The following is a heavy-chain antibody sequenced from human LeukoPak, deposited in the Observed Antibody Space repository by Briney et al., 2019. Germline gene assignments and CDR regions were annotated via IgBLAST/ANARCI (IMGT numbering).Heavy chain of an antibody. CDR3: AKGPYGDYDY. Sequence: PGGSLRLSCAASGFTFSSYGMHWVRQAPGKGLEWVAVISCDGSNKYYADSVKGRFTISRDNSKNTLYLQMNSLRAEDTAVYYCAKGPYGDYDYWGQGTLVTVSS. D-gene: IGHD4-17*01. V-gene: IGHV3-30*18. CDR2: ISCDGSNK. CDR1: GFTFSSYG. J-gene: IGHJ4*02.